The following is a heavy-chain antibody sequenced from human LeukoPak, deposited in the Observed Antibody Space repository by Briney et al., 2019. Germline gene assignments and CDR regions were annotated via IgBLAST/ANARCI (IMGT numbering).Heavy chain of an antibody. D-gene: IGHD3-10*01. CDR2: IYYSGST. Sequence: PSETLSLTCTVSGGSISSYYWSWIRKPPGKGLEWIGYIYYSGSTNYNPSLKSRVTISVDTSKNQFSLKLSSVTAADTAVYYCAREARYYGSGSYDYWGQGTLVTVSS. CDR3: AREARYYGSGSYDY. V-gene: IGHV4-59*01. J-gene: IGHJ4*02. CDR1: GGSISSYY.